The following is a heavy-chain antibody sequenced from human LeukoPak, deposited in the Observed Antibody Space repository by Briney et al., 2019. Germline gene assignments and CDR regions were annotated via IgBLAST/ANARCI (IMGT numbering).Heavy chain of an antibody. CDR1: GRSFSSFH. J-gene: IGHJ4*02. Sequence: SETLTLTCTVFGRSFSSFHWRWFRQPPGKALDGIGYIYYSALTNYNPPLKSRVTISLDTSKSQFSLRLSSVTAADTAVYYCARHSNNGWYTIDYWGEGTLVTVSS. CDR2: IYYSALT. CDR3: ARHSNNGWYTIDY. V-gene: IGHV4-59*08. D-gene: IGHD6-19*01.